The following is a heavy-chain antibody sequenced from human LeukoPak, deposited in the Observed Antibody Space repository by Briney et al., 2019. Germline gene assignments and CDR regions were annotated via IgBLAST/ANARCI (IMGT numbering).Heavy chain of an antibody. CDR2: FYYSGST. D-gene: IGHD6-13*01. Sequence: SETLSLTCTVSGCSISSSSYYWCWIRQPPRKGLQLIGSFYYSGSTYNNPSLKSRVTISVNTPNNLFSLNLSAITAPAPASFFCARHFTSIAAANPNWFAPRGEGALVTVSS. V-gene: IGHV4-39*01. J-gene: IGHJ5*02. CDR3: ARHFTSIAAANPNWFAP. CDR1: GCSISSSSYY.